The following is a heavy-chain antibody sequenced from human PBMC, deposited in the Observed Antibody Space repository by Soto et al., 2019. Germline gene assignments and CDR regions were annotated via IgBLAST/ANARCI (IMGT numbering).Heavy chain of an antibody. CDR2: ITFSGNTV. Sequence: PGGSLRLSCAAPGFTFSDSYMSWIRQAPGRGLEWISYITFSGNTVYYADSLKGRFTISRDNAKNSLYLQMNRLRAEDTAVYYCARVSWREKYGMDVWGQGTTVTVSS. CDR1: GFTFSDSY. V-gene: IGHV3-11*01. J-gene: IGHJ6*02. CDR3: ARVSWREKYGMDV.